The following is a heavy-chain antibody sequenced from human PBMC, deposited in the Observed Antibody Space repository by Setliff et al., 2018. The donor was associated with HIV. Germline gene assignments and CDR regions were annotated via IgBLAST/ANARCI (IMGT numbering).Heavy chain of an antibody. CDR3: ARLRLLYYYYYMDV. V-gene: IGHV4-34*01. CDR1: GGSFSAYH. Sequence: PSETLSLTCAVYGGSFSAYHWSWIRQPPGKRLEWLGSIYDSGSTSYNPSLSGRLTISVETSKNQVSLRLSSATAADTGVYYCARLRLLYYYYYMDVWGKGTTVTVSS. CDR2: IYDSGST. J-gene: IGHJ6*03.